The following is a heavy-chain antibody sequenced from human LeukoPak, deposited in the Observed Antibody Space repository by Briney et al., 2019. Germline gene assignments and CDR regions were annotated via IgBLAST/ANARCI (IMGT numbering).Heavy chain of an antibody. J-gene: IGHJ4*02. D-gene: IGHD3-22*01. CDR2: ISSSGSTI. CDR1: GFTFSDYY. CDR3: VRTIVVVNYFDY. Sequence: GGSLRFSCAASGFTFSDYYMCWIRQAPGKGLEWVSYISSSGSTIYYADSVKGRFTISRDNAKNSLYLQMNSLRAEDTAVYYCVRTIVVVNYFDYWGQGTLVTVSS. V-gene: IGHV3-11*01.